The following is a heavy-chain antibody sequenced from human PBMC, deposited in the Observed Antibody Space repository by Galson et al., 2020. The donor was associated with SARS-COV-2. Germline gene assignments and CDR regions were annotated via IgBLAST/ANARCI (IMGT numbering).Heavy chain of an antibody. CDR2: INHSGST. J-gene: IGHJ5*02. Sequence: SETLSLTCAVYGGSFSDYYWSWIRQPPGKGLEWIGEINHSGSTNYNPSLKSRVTISVDTSKNRFSLKLNSVTAADTAVYYCARLYPRADQLVRRQRFDPWGQGTLVTVSS. V-gene: IGHV4-34*01. D-gene: IGHD2-2*01. CDR1: GGSFSDYY. CDR3: ARLYPRADQLVRRQRFDP.